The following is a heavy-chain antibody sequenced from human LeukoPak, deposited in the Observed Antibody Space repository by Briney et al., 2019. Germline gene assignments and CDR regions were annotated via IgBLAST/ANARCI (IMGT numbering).Heavy chain of an antibody. V-gene: IGHV4-59*01. J-gene: IGHJ2*01. CDR3: ARDGSGYYGYFDL. D-gene: IGHD3-3*01. CDR2: IYYSGST. Sequence: SETLSLTCTVSGGSISSYYWSWIRQPPGKGLEWIGYIYYSGSTNYNPSLRSRVTISVDTSKNQLSLKLSSVTAADTAVYYCARDGSGYYGYFDLWGRGTLVTVSS. CDR1: GGSISSYY.